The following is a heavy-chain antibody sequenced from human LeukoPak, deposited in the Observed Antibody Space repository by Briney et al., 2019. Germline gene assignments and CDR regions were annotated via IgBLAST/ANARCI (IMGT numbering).Heavy chain of an antibody. J-gene: IGHJ4*02. CDR3: ARVRGSYGDYYLDY. Sequence: SETLSLTCAVSGGSISSGGYSWSWIRQPPGKGLEWIGYIYHSGSTYYNPSLKSRVTISVDRSKNQFSLKLSSVTVADTAVYYCARVRGSYGDYYLDYWGQGTLVTVSS. V-gene: IGHV4-30-2*01. CDR2: IYHSGST. D-gene: IGHD4-17*01. CDR1: GGSISSGGYS.